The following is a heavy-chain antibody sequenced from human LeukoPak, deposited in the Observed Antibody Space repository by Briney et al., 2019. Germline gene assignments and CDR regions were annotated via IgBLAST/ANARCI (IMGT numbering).Heavy chain of an antibody. D-gene: IGHD6-13*01. CDR2: IFYSGIA. V-gene: IGHV4-59*12. CDR1: GGSISSYY. CDR3: ARASPRYSSSWYSDYFDS. Sequence: SETLSLTCTVSGGSISSYYWSWIRQPPGKGLDWIGYIFYSGIASYNPSLKSRVTISVDASKNQFSLKLSSVTAADTAVYYCARASPRYSSSWYSDYFDSWGQGTLVTVSS. J-gene: IGHJ4*02.